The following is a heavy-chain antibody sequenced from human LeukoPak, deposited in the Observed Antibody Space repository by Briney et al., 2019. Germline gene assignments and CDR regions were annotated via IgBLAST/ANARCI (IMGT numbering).Heavy chain of an antibody. V-gene: IGHV3-23*01. CDR3: AKGWSGYFRSPCDL. CDR2: VTGDSGTT. CDR1: GFTFSSFA. D-gene: IGHD3-3*01. J-gene: IGHJ3*01. Sequence: PGGSLRPSCVASGFTFSSFAMNWVRQAPGKGLEWVSVVTGDSGTTHYADSVKGRFTISRGNSKNTLYLQMSSLRAEDTAVYFCAKGWSGYFRSPCDLWGRGTMVTVSS.